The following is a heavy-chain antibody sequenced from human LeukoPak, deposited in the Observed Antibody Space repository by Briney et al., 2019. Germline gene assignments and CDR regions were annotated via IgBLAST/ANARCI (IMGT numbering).Heavy chain of an antibody. D-gene: IGHD6-13*01. J-gene: IGHJ6*01. CDR1: GYTLTELS. CDR2: FDPEDGET. Sequence: ASVKVSCKASGYTLTELSMHWVRHAPGKGLEWMGGFDPEDGETIYAQKSQSIHTMTEDTSTDTRYMELSSLRSEDTGVYYCAWGRGRMGSSWECYYYGMDVWGQGTTVTVSS. CDR3: AWGRGRMGSSWECYYYGMDV. V-gene: IGHV1-24*01.